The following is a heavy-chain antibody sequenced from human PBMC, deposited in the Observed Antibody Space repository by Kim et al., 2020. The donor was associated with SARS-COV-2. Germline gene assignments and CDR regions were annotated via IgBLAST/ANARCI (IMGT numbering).Heavy chain of an antibody. Sequence: SETLSLTCAVYGGSFSGYYWSWIRQPPGKGLEWIGEINHSGSTNYNPSLKSRVTISVDTSKNQFSLKLSSVTAADTAVYYCARGNDREFDYWGQGTLVTVSS. CDR1: GGSFSGYY. CDR3: ARGNDREFDY. V-gene: IGHV4-34*01. CDR2: INHSGST. D-gene: IGHD3-9*01. J-gene: IGHJ4*02.